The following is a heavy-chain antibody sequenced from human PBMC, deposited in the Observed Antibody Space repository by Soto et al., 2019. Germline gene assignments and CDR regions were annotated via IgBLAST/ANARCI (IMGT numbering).Heavy chain of an antibody. CDR3: ARLDSGSYSGSHPDKFDY. J-gene: IGHJ4*02. V-gene: IGHV5-51*01. CDR2: IYPSDSDT. CDR1: GYNFAGYW. Sequence: GESLKISCKGSGYNFAGYWIAWVRQMPGKGLELMGIIYPSDSDTRYRPSFQGQVTISADKSVSTAFLQWSGLKASDTAMYYCARLDSGSYSGSHPDKFDYWGRGTLVTVSS. D-gene: IGHD1-26*01.